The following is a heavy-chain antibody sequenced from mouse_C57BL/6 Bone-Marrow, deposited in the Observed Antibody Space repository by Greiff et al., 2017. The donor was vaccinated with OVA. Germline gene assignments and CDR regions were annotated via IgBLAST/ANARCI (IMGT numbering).Heavy chain of an antibody. CDR2: ISSGSSTI. V-gene: IGHV5-17*01. J-gene: IGHJ3*01. CDR3: ARDYAAWFAY. D-gene: IGHD1-1*01. Sequence: EVKLVESGGGLVKPGGSLKLSCAASGFTFSDYGMHWVSQAPEKGLEWVAYISSGSSTIYYADTVKGRFTISRDNAKNTLFLQMTSLRSEDTAMYYCARDYAAWFAYWGQGTLVTVSA. CDR1: GFTFSDYG.